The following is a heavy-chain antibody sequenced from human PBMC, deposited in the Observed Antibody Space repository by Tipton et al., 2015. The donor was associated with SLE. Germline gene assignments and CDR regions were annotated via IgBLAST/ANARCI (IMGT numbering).Heavy chain of an antibody. Sequence: TLSLTCAVYGGSFSGYYWSWIRQPPGKGLEWIGEINHSGSTNYNPSLKSRVTISVDTSKNQFPLKLSSVTAADTAVYYCANGGIVGATGYFDLWGRGTLVTVSS. CDR1: GGSFSGYY. J-gene: IGHJ2*01. CDR3: ANGGIVGATGYFDL. V-gene: IGHV4-34*01. CDR2: INHSGST. D-gene: IGHD1-26*01.